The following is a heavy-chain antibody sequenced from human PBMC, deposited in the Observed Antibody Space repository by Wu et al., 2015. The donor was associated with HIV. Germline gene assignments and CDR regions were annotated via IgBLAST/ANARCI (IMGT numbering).Heavy chain of an antibody. V-gene: IGHV1-18*01. CDR3: ARDADGIVGAKIGRYFDV. CDR1: GYTFTGYQ. D-gene: IGHD1-26*01. J-gene: IGHJ2*01. Sequence: QVQLLQSGAEVKKPGASVKVSCKASGYTFTGYQIIWARQAPGQGLEWMGWINTYSGDTKYAQKFQGRVTLTTDTSTRTAYMELRSLRSDDTAVYYCARDADGIVGAKIGRYFDVVGRGSWSGSPQ. CDR2: INTYSGDT.